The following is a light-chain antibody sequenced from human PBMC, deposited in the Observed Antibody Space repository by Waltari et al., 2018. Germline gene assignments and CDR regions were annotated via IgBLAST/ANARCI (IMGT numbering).Light chain of an antibody. Sequence: EIVLTQSPATLSLSPGERATLSCRASQPVITYLAWYQQKPGQAPRLLISDASNRVPGIPARFSGSGSGTDFTLTISSLEPEDCAVYYCQQRYYWPPWTFGQGTKVELK. J-gene: IGKJ1*01. CDR1: QPVITY. CDR3: QQRYYWPPWT. CDR2: DAS. V-gene: IGKV3-11*01.